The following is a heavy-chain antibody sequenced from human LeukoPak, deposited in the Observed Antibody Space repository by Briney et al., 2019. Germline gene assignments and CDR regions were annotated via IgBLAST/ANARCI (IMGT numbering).Heavy chain of an antibody. CDR1: GFTFSSYS. V-gene: IGHV3-21*04. CDR2: ISSSSSYI. CDR3: ARAGESSGYSSSY. Sequence: GGSLRLSCSASGFTFSSYSMNWVRQAPGKGLEWVSSISSSSSYIYYADSVKGRFTISRDNAKNSLYLQMNSLRAEDTAFYYCARAGESSGYSSSYWGQGTLVTVSS. D-gene: IGHD3-22*01. J-gene: IGHJ4*02.